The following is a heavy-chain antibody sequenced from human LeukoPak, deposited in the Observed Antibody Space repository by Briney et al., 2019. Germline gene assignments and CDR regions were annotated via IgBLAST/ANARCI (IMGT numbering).Heavy chain of an antibody. CDR2: IIPIFGTA. Sequence: GASVKVSCKASGGTFSSYAISWVRQAPGQGLEWMGGIIPIFGTANYAQKFQGRVTITADKSTSTAYMELSSLRSEDTAVYYCARGDEYHYYYYYMDVWGKGTTVTVSS. V-gene: IGHV1-69*06. D-gene: IGHD2-2*02. CDR3: ARGDEYHYYYYYMDV. J-gene: IGHJ6*03. CDR1: GGTFSSYA.